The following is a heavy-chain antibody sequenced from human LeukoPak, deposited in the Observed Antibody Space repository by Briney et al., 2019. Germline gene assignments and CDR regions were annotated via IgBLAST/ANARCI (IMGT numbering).Heavy chain of an antibody. V-gene: IGHV4-59*01. D-gene: IGHD3-10*01. Sequence: PSETLSLTCTVSGGSISSYYWSWIRQPPGKGLEWIGYIYYSGSTNYNPSLKSRVTISVDTSKNQFSLKLSSVTAADTAVYYCARSRGSGSSPYNWFDPWGQGTLVTVSS. CDR1: GGSISSYY. J-gene: IGHJ5*02. CDR3: ARSRGSGSSPYNWFDP. CDR2: IYYSGST.